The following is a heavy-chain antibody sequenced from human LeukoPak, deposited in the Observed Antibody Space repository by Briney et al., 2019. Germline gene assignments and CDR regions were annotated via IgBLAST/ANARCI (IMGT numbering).Heavy chain of an antibody. Sequence: SETLSLTCAVSGNSISNTYYWGWIRQPPGKQLEWIGSIYNSGSTHYNPSLKSRVTISVDTSKNQFSLKLSSVTAADTAVYYCARNSSGNYFDYWGQGTLVTVSS. J-gene: IGHJ4*02. D-gene: IGHD1-26*01. V-gene: IGHV4-38-2*01. CDR2: IYNSGST. CDR1: GNSISNTYY. CDR3: ARNSSGNYFDY.